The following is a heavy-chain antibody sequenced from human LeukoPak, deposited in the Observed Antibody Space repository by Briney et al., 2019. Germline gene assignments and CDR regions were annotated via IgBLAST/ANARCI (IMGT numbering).Heavy chain of an antibody. CDR3: ARGAGRWLLNLLGY. CDR2: MNPNSGNT. D-gene: IGHD5-24*01. V-gene: IGHV1-8*01. CDR1: GYTFTSYD. Sequence: ASVKVSCKASGYTFTSYDINWVRQATGQGLEWMGWMNPNSGNTGYAQKFQGRVTMTRNTSISTAYMELSSLRSEDTAVYYCARGAGRWLLNLLGYWGQGTLVTVSS. J-gene: IGHJ4*02.